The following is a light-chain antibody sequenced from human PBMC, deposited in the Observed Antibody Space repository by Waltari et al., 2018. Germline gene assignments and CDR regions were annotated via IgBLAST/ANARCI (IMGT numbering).Light chain of an antibody. CDR3: CSYAGSPTFVI. V-gene: IGLV2-23*02. J-gene: IGLJ2*01. Sequence: QSALTQPASVSGSPGQSITPSCTATSSDVGVYYLVSWYQQRPGKAPTLIVYEVNKRPSGVSNRFSGSKSGNTASLTISGLQAEDEADYYCCSYAGSPTFVIFGGGSKLTVL. CDR1: SSDVGVYYL. CDR2: EVN.